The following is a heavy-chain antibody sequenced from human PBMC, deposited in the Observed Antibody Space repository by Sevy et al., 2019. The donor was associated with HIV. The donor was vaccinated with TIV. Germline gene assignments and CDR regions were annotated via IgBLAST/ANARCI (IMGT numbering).Heavy chain of an antibody. CDR3: TTAGIPTQGRRFDP. V-gene: IGHV3-15*01. CDR1: GFSFSIYW. CDR2: IKSKTDGGTT. D-gene: IGHD2-21*01. J-gene: IGHJ5*02. Sequence: GGSLRLSCAASGFSFSIYWMSWVRQAPGKGLEWVGRIKSKTDGGTTDYAAPVKGRFTISRDDSKNTLYLQMNSLKTEDTAVYYCTTAGIPTQGRRFDPWGQGTLVTVSS.